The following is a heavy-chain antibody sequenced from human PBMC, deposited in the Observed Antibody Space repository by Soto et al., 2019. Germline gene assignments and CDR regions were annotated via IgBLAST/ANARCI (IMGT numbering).Heavy chain of an antibody. CDR1: GFTFSYYG. Sequence: GGSLRLSCAASGFTFSYYGMHWVRQSPGKGLEWVAVISFDGSNKYHADSVKGRFTISRDNSKNTLYLQMSSLRIEDTGVYYCAKGYSSASQYYYYAMDVWGQGTTVTVSS. CDR3: AKGYSSASQYYYYAMDV. D-gene: IGHD6-6*01. CDR2: ISFDGSNK. J-gene: IGHJ6*02. V-gene: IGHV3-30*18.